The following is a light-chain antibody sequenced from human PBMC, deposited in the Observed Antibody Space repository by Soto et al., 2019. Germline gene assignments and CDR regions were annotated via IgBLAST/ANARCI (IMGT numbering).Light chain of an antibody. J-gene: IGLJ2*01. CDR2: EVT. CDR3: SSYAGSNNPVI. Sequence: QSALTQPPSASGSPGQSVTISCTGTSSDVGGYNYVSWYQHHPGKAPNLLIYEVTKRPSGVPDRFSGSKSGNTASLTVSGLQAEDEAAYYCSSYAGSNNPVIFGGGTKLTVL. CDR1: SSDVGGYNY. V-gene: IGLV2-8*01.